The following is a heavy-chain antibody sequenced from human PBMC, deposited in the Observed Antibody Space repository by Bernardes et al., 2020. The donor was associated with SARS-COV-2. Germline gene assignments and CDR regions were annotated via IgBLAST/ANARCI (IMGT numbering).Heavy chain of an antibody. CDR3: TTSSMSFGSGSHYYYAMNV. CDR2: IKSKTGGGTT. D-gene: IGHD3-10*01. Sequence: GGSLRLSCAASGFTFSNAWMNWVRQAPGKGLEWVGRIKSKTGGGTTDYAAPVSGRFTISRDDSKNTLSLLMNSLDTEDTAVYYCTTSSMSFGSGSHYYYAMNVWGQGTTVTVSS. V-gene: IGHV3-15*07. J-gene: IGHJ6*02. CDR1: GFTFSNAW.